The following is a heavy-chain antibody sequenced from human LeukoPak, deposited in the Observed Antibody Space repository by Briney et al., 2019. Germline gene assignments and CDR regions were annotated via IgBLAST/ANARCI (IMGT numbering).Heavy chain of an antibody. J-gene: IGHJ4*02. CDR3: ARNGGSYEVAF. V-gene: IGHV3-13*01. Sequence: PGGSLRLSCAASGFTFSSYDMHWVRQATGKGLEWVSAIGTAGDTYYPGSVKGRFTISRENAKNSLYLQMNSLRAGDTAVYYCARNGGSYEVAFWGQGTLVTVSS. CDR2: IGTAGDT. CDR1: GFTFSSYD. D-gene: IGHD1-26*01.